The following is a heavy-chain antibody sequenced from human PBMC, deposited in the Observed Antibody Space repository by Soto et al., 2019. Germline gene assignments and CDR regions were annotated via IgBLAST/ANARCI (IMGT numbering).Heavy chain of an antibody. V-gene: IGHV4-4*02. D-gene: IGHD1-26*01. CDR1: GGSISTSNW. J-gene: IGHJ4*02. CDR2: IYYSGST. CDR3: ARSAPSGIYSPPDY. Sequence: PSETLSLTCAVSGGSISTSNWWSWVRQPPGKGLEWIGYIYYSGSTNFNPSLKSRVTISGDTSKNQFSLKLTSVTAADTAVYYCARSAPSGIYSPPDYWGQGTLVTVSS.